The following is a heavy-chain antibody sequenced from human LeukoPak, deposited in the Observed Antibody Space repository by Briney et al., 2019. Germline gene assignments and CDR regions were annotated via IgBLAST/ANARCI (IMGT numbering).Heavy chain of an antibody. CDR3: ARGYIVVVVTATPWFDP. J-gene: IGHJ5*02. CDR2: INHSGST. Sequence: SETLSLTCAVYGGSFSGYYWSWIRQPPGKGLEWIGEINHSGSTNYNPSLKSRVTISIDMSRNQFSLKLSSVTAADTAVYYCARGYIVVVVTATPWFDPWGQGTLVTVSS. V-gene: IGHV4-34*01. D-gene: IGHD2-15*01. CDR1: GGSFSGYY.